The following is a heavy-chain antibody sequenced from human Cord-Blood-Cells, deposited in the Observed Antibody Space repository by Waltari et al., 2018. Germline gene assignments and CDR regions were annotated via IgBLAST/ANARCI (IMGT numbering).Heavy chain of an antibody. CDR1: GYTFTGYS. J-gene: IGHJ4*02. Sequence: QVQLVQSGAEVKKPGASVKVSCKASGYTFTGYSMHWVRQAPGQGLEGMGWINPNSGGTNYAQKFQGRVTMTRDTSISTAYMELSRLRSDDTAVYYCAREMDIVATGELFDYWGQGTLVTVSS. CDR3: AREMDIVATGELFDY. CDR2: INPNSGGT. V-gene: IGHV1-2*02. D-gene: IGHD5-12*01.